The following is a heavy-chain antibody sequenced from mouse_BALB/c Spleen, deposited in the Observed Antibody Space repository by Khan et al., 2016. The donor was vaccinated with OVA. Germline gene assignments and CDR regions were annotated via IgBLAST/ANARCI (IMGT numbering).Heavy chain of an antibody. Sequence: VQLKQSGAELVKPGASVKLSCTASGFNIKDNYMHWVKQRPEQGLEWIGRIDPANGNTEYDPKFQGKATITADTSSNTAYLQLSSLTSEDTAVYYCARLPRGYWGQGTTLTVSS. CDR3: ARLPRGY. J-gene: IGHJ2*01. CDR1: GFNIKDNY. CDR2: IDPANGNT. V-gene: IGHV14-3*02.